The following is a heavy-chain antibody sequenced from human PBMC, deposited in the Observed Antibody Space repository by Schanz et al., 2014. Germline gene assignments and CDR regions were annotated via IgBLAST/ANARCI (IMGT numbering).Heavy chain of an antibody. D-gene: IGHD3-10*01. CDR3: VRDILHRVYDSGSP. CDR1: GFMFSSYG. Sequence: VQLVESGGGVVQPGRSLRLSCAASGFMFSSYGMHWVRQAPGKGLEWVANIKQDESEKYYVDSVKGRFTISRDNAKNSLFLHMNSLRAEDTAVYYCVRDILHRVYDSGSPWGQGTLVTGSS. V-gene: IGHV3-7*01. J-gene: IGHJ5*02. CDR2: IKQDESEK.